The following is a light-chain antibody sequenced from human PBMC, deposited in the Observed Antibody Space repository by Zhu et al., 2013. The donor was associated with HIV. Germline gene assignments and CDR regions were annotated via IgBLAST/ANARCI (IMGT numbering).Light chain of an antibody. CDR2: EGS. Sequence: QSALTQPASLSESPGRSITISCTGSNNDVGNYNLVSWYQQHPGKAPKLMIYEGSKRPSGVSNRFSGSKSGNTASLTISGLQAEDEADYYCSSYTSSSTLVVFGGGTKLTVL. CDR1: NNDVGNYNL. CDR3: SSYTSSSTLVV. V-gene: IGLV2-14*02. J-gene: IGLJ2*01.